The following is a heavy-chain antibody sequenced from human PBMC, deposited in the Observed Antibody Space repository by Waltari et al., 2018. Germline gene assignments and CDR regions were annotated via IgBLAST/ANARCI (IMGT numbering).Heavy chain of an antibody. CDR2: IYWNDDK. V-gene: IGHV2-5*01. CDR3: AHSLRGYSYGYYFDY. D-gene: IGHD5-18*01. J-gene: IGHJ4*02. CDR1: GFSLSTSGVG. Sequence: QITLKESGPTLVKPTQTLTLTCTFSGFSLSTSGVGVGWIRQPPGKALEWLALIYWNDDKRYSPSLKSRLTITKDTSKNQVVLTMTNMDPVDTATYYCAHSLRGYSYGYYFDYWGQGTLVTVSS.